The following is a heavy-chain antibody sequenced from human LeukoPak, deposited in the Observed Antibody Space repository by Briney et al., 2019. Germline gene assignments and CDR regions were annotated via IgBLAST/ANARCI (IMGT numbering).Heavy chain of an antibody. CDR1: GYTFTSYH. V-gene: IGHV1-46*01. CDR2: INPSGGSR. J-gene: IGHJ4*02. Sequence: GASVKVSCKASGYTFTSYHMHWVRQAPGQGLEWMGIINPSGGSRSYAQKFQGRVTMTRDMSTGTVYMELSSLRSEDTAVYYCARGNGDYYGSGSYFDYWGQGTLVSVSS. CDR3: ARGNGDYYGSGSYFDY. D-gene: IGHD3-10*01.